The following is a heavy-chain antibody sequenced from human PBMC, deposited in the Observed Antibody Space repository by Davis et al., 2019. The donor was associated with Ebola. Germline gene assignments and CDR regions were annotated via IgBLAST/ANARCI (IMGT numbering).Heavy chain of an antibody. CDR3: ARDLYYYDSSGYYYNWFDP. CDR1: GGSFSGYY. CDR2: IYYSGST. J-gene: IGHJ5*02. D-gene: IGHD3-22*01. V-gene: IGHV4-59*01. Sequence: PSETLFLTCAVYGGSFSGYYWSWIRQPPGKGLEWIGYIYYSGSTNYNPSLKSRVTISVDTSKNQFSLKLSSVTAADTAVYYCARDLYYYDSSGYYYNWFDPWGQGTLVTVSS.